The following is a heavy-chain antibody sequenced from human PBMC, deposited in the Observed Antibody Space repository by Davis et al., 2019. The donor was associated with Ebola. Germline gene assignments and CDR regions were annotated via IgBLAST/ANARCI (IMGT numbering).Heavy chain of an antibody. CDR1: GFSVSDKY. CDR3: TRHVPGDFWYFDL. D-gene: IGHD4-17*01. CDR2: IYRDGRM. V-gene: IGHV3-66*04. J-gene: IGHJ2*01. Sequence: GESLKISCVGSGFSVSDKYMSWVRQAPGKGLEWVSVIYRDGRMYHADSVKGRFTISRDNSKNTVYLQINSLRAEDTAMYHCTRHVPGDFWYFDLWGCGTLVTVSS.